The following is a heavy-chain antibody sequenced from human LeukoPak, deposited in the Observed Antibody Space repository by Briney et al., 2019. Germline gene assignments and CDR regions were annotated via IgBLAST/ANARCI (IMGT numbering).Heavy chain of an antibody. CDR1: GGSISSYY. V-gene: IGHV4-59*01. CDR2: IYYSGST. J-gene: IGHJ5*02. D-gene: IGHD3-10*01. Sequence: SETLSLTCTVSGGSISSYYWSWIRQPPGKGLEWIGYIYYSGSTNYKPSLKSRVTISVDTSKNQFSLKLSSVPAGDTAVYYCARGGYYGSGNDFRFDPWGQGTLVTVSS. CDR3: ARGGYYGSGNDFRFDP.